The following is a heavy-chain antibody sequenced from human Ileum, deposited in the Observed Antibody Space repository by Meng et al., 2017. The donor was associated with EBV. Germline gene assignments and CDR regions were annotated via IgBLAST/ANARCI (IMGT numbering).Heavy chain of an antibody. V-gene: IGHV4-39*07. CDR3: ARDPAYPRGLFDS. CDR2: IYRSGST. D-gene: IGHD3-10*01. CDR1: GDPIRNSDYY. Sequence: QRTGRVPRPVKPSETLSLTCTVSGDPIRNSDYYWAWIRQSPGKGLEWIASIYRSGSTYYDPSLKSRVTISLDTSKNQFSLKLSSVTAADTAVYYCARDPAYPRGLFDSWGQGTLVTVSS. J-gene: IGHJ4*02.